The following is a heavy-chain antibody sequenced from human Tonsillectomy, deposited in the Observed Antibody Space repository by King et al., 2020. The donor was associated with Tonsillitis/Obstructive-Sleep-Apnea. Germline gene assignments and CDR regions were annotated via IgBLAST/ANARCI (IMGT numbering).Heavy chain of an antibody. CDR3: ARLSDGAGGCGAYDDFWSGYPMAYYFDY. V-gene: IGHV4-59*08. J-gene: IGHJ4*02. D-gene: IGHD3-3*01. CDR1: GGSISSYY. Sequence: VQLQEAGPGLVKPSETLSLTCTVSGGSISSYYWSWIRQPPGKGLEWIGYIYYSGSTNYNPSLKSRVTISVDTSKNQFSLKLSSVTAADTAVYYCARLSDGAGGCGAYDDFWSGYPMAYYFDYWGQGTLVTVSS. CDR2: IYYSGST.